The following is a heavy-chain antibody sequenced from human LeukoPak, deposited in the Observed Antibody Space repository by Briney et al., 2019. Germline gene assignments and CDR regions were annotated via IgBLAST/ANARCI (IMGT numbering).Heavy chain of an antibody. J-gene: IGHJ4*02. D-gene: IGHD3-22*01. CDR3: ARVGYYESSGYYEY. CDR1: GYTLTDYY. Sequence: ASVTVSCKASGYTLTDYYMHWVRQAPGQGLEWMGRINPNSGGTNYAQKYQGRVTMTRDTSISTVYMELSRLRSDDTAVYYCARVGYYESSGYYEYWGQGTLVTVSS. V-gene: IGHV1-2*06. CDR2: INPNSGGT.